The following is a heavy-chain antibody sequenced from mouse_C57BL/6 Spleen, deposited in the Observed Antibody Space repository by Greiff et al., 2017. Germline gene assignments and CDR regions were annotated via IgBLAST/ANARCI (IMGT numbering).Heavy chain of an antibody. CDR2: ISSGSSTI. D-gene: IGHD2-13*01. V-gene: IGHV5-17*01. CDR3: ARTLVTSAMDY. CDR1: GFTFSDYG. Sequence: DVKLVESGGGLVKPGGSLKLSCAASGFTFSDYGMHRVRQAPEKGLEWVAYISSGSSTIYYADTVKGRFTISRDNAKNTLFLQMTSLRSEDTAMYYCARTLVTSAMDYWGQGTSVTVSS. J-gene: IGHJ4*01.